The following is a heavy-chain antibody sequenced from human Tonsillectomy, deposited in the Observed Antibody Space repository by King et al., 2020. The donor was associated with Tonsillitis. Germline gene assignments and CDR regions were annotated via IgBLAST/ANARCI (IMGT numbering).Heavy chain of an antibody. V-gene: IGHV1-2*02. D-gene: IGHD2-8*01. CDR2: INPNSGGT. J-gene: IGHJ4*02. CDR3: ARSRYCTNGVCPLEFDY. Sequence: QLVQSGAEVKKPGASVKVSCKASGYTFTGYYMHWVRQAPGQGLEWMGWINPNSGGTNYAQKFQGRVTMTRDTSISTAYMELSRLRSDDTAVYYCARSRYCTNGVCPLEFDYWGQGTLVTVSS. CDR1: GYTFTGYY.